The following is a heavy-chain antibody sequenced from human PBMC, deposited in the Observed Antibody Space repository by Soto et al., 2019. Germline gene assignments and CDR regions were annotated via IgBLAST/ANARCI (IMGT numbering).Heavy chain of an antibody. V-gene: IGHV3-74*01. CDR2: ISPDGSDV. D-gene: IGHD2-8*02. CDR1: GFPFTNYW. Sequence: QAGGSMRLCCAASGFPFTNYWMNWVRQTPGKGLMWVSRISPDGSDVGYADSVEGRFTVSRDNAKNTLYLQMHSLRAEDTAMYYCACWVHIVPVAPRAFDRRGKATLGTVAA. CDR3: ACWVHIVPVAPRAFDR. J-gene: IGHJ4*02.